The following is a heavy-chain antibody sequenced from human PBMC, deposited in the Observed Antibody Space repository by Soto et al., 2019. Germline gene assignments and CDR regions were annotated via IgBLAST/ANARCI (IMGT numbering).Heavy chain of an antibody. Sequence: PGGSLRLSCVASGFTFSSFGIHWVRQAPGKGLEWVALVSYDGNNQYYADSVKGRFTISRDNSKTTVYLQVNSLRPEDTAVYYCAKSASGCDRYFYGMDVWGQGTTVTVSS. CDR3: AKSASGCDRYFYGMDV. V-gene: IGHV3-30*18. CDR1: GFTFSSFG. J-gene: IGHJ6*02. D-gene: IGHD5-12*01. CDR2: VSYDGNNQ.